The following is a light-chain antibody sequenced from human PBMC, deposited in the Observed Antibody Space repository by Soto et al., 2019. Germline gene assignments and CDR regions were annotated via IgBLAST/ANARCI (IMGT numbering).Light chain of an antibody. CDR1: NSNIGSNT. Sequence: QSVLTQPLSASGTPGQRVTISCSGSNSNIGSNTVHWYQQLSGTSPKLLIYKDNQRPSGVPDRVSGSKSDTSASLAISGLQSEDEGEYYCATWDDSLNVLVFGGGTKLTVL. CDR2: KDN. J-gene: IGLJ2*01. CDR3: ATWDDSLNVLV. V-gene: IGLV1-44*01.